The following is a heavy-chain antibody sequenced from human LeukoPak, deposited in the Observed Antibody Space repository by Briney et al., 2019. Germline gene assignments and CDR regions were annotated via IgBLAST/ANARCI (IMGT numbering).Heavy chain of an antibody. CDR3: ARVHATGYFSLDLGY. J-gene: IGHJ4*02. V-gene: IGHV1-2*02. CDR2: INPNTGGT. D-gene: IGHD3-9*01. Sequence: ASVKVSCKASGYTFTGYFMHWVRQAPGQGLDWMGWINPNTGGTKYAQKFQGRVTMTRDTSIGTAYMWLSTVTSDDTAVYFCARVHATGYFSLDLGYWGQGTLVTVSS. CDR1: GYTFTGYF.